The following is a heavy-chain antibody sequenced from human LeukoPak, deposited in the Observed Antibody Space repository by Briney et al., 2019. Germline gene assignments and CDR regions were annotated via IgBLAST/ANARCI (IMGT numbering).Heavy chain of an antibody. J-gene: IGHJ6*03. Sequence: GGSLRLSCAASGFTFSSLWMSWVRQAPGRGPEWVANINQDGGTTYYVASVKGRFTISRDNDTNSLSLQISSLRAEDTAVYYCTKDRQGPNQYHMDVWGKGTTVTVSS. CDR1: GFTFSSLW. CDR2: INQDGGTT. CDR3: TKDRQGPNQYHMDV. V-gene: IGHV3-7*01.